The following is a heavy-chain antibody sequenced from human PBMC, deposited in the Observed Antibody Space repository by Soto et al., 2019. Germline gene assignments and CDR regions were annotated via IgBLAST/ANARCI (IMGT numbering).Heavy chain of an antibody. J-gene: IGHJ4*02. V-gene: IGHV1-18*01. CDR3: ARDKGDGSGSYYGY. Sequence: QVQLVQSGAEVKKPGASVKVSCKASGYTFTSYGISWVRQAPGQGLEWMGWISAYNGNTNYAQTRQGRVTMTTDTATSTAYMELRRLRSGDTAVDYCARDKGDGSGSYYGYWGQGTLVTVSS. CDR2: ISAYNGNT. D-gene: IGHD3-10*01. CDR1: GYTFTSYG.